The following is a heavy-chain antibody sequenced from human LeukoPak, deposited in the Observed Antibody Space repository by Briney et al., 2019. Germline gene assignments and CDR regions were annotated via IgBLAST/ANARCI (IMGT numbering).Heavy chain of an antibody. Sequence: PGGSLRLSCAASGFTFSSYAMHWVRQAPGKGQEWVTIISFDGSNKYYADSVKGRFTISRDDSKNTLYLQMNSLRAADTAVYYCERGHDYGDYTIDYCGQGTLVTVSS. D-gene: IGHD4-17*01. CDR1: GFTFSSYA. CDR2: ISFDGSNK. CDR3: ERGHDYGDYTIDY. V-gene: IGHV3-30-3*01. J-gene: IGHJ4*02.